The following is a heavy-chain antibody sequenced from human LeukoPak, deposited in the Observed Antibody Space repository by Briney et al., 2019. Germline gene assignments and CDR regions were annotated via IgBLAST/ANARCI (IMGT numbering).Heavy chain of an antibody. CDR1: GGSISSSSYY. V-gene: IGHV4-61*01. Sequence: PSETLSLTCTVSGGSISSSSYYWSWIRQPPGKGLEWIGYIYYSGSTNYNPSLKSRVTISVDTSKNQFSLKLSSVTAADTAVYYCARDHGDYWGQGTLVTVSS. J-gene: IGHJ4*02. CDR3: ARDHGDY. CDR2: IYYSGST.